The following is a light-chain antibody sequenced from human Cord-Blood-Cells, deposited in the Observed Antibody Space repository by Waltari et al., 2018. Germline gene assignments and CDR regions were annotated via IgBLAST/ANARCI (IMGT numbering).Light chain of an antibody. CDR1: QGISSY. V-gene: IGKV1-8*01. CDR2: AAC. CDR3: QQYYSYPIT. Sequence: AIRMSQYPSSFSASTGDRVTITCRASQGISSYLAWYQQKPGKAPKLLIYAACTLQSGVPSRFSSSGSGTTYTLTIICLQSEDYATYYCQQYYSYPITFGQGTRLEIK. J-gene: IGKJ5*01.